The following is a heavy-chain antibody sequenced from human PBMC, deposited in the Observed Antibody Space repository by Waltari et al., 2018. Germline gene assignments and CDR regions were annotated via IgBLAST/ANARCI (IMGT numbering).Heavy chain of an antibody. V-gene: IGHV4-38-2*01. Sequence: QVQLQESGPGLVKPSETLSLTCAVSGYSISSGYSWGWIRQPPVKGLAWIGSIYHSGSTYYTPSLKSRVTISVDTSKNQFSLKLSSVTAADTAVYYCARAGGATTDYWGQGTLVTVSS. J-gene: IGHJ4*02. D-gene: IGHD1-26*01. CDR2: IYHSGST. CDR1: GYSISSGYS. CDR3: ARAGGATTDY.